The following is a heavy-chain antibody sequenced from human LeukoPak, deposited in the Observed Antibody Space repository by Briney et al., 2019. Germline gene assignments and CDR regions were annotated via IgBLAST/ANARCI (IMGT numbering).Heavy chain of an antibody. Sequence: TLSLTCTVSGGSVTTGDNYWTWIRQHPGKGLEWIGNIYHSGSTYYNPSLNSRITIPVDTSKNQFSLTVSSVTAADTAVYYCAREIGGNSGRNGFDIWGQGTLVTVSS. J-gene: IGHJ3*02. CDR1: GGSVTTGDNY. D-gene: IGHD4-23*01. CDR2: IYHSGST. V-gene: IGHV4-31*03. CDR3: AREIGGNSGRNGFDI.